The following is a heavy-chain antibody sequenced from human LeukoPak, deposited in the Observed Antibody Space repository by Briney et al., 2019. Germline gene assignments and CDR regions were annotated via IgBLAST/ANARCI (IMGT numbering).Heavy chain of an antibody. CDR1: GFTFSRYS. CDR3: AARKVRGVWFYLDY. Sequence: GGSLRLSCAASGFTFSRYSMNWVRQAPGKGPEWVSYISSSGSTIYYADSVKGRFAISTDNSKNTLYLQMNSLRVEDTAVYFCAARKVRGVWFYLDYWGQGTLVTVSS. D-gene: IGHD3-10*01. V-gene: IGHV3-48*01. CDR2: ISSSGSTI. J-gene: IGHJ4*02.